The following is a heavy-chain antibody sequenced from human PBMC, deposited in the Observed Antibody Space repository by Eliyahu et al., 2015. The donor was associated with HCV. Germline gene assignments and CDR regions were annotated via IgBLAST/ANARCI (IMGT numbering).Heavy chain of an antibody. CDR3: AKDQTGEQYWYFDL. CDR2: ISYDGSNK. CDR1: GFXXRSYG. V-gene: IGHV3-30*18. D-gene: IGHD7-27*01. Sequence: QVQLVESGGGVVQPGRSLRLSCAAXGFXXRSYGMHWVRQAPGKGLEWVAVISYDGSNKYYADSVKGRFTISRDNSKNTLYLQMNSLRAEDTAVYYCAKDQTGEQYWYFDLWGRGTLVTVSS. J-gene: IGHJ2*01.